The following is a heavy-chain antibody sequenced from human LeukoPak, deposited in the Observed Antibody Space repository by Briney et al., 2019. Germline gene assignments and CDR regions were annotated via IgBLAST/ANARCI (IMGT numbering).Heavy chain of an antibody. CDR2: VNHSGST. Sequence: SETLSLTCTVYGGSFSGYYWSWIRQPPGKGLEWIGEVNHSGSTNYNPSLKSRVTISIDTSKNQFSLKVTSVTAADTAIYYCARTGDWSWFDPWGQGTLVTVSS. CDR3: ARTGDWSWFDP. J-gene: IGHJ5*02. V-gene: IGHV4-34*01. D-gene: IGHD3-9*01. CDR1: GGSFSGYY.